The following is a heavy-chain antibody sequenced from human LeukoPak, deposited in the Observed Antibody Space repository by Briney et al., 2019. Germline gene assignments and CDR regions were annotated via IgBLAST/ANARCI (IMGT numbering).Heavy chain of an antibody. CDR1: GFTFSGYS. J-gene: IGHJ4*02. CDR2: ISSSGSTI. CDR3: SRHRGYSYGYGDY. V-gene: IGHV3-48*04. D-gene: IGHD5-18*01. Sequence: GGSLRLSCAASGFTFSGYSMNWVRQAPGKGLEWISYISSSGSTIDYADSVKGRFTISRDNAKNSLYLQMNSLRAEDTAVYYCSRHRGYSYGYGDYWGQGTLVTVSS.